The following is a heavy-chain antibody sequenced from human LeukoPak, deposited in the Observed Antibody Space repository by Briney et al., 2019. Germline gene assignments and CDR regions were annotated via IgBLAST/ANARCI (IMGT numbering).Heavy chain of an antibody. J-gene: IGHJ4*02. V-gene: IGHV4-39*01. Sequence: SETLSLTCTVSGGSISSGTYYWGWIRQPPGKGLEWIASIYHSGRMYYNLSLKSRVTISVDTSKNQFSLKLSSVTATDSAVYYCVSLTDSGYVTYWGQGTLVTVSS. D-gene: IGHD5-12*01. CDR1: GGSISSGTYY. CDR3: VSLTDSGYVTY. CDR2: IYHSGRM.